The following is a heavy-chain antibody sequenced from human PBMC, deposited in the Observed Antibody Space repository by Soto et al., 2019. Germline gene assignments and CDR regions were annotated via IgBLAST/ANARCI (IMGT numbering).Heavy chain of an antibody. J-gene: IGHJ4*02. CDR1: GGSVSSGSYY. Sequence: QVQLQESGPGLVKPSETLSLTCTVSGGSVSSGSYYWSWIRQPPGKGLEWIGYIYYSGSTNYNPSLKTRVTISVDPSKNQFSLKLGSVTAADTAVYYWARGRDVGGGRPFDYWGQGTLVTVSS. V-gene: IGHV4-61*01. D-gene: IGHD6-6*01. CDR2: IYYSGST. CDR3: ARGRDVGGGRPFDY.